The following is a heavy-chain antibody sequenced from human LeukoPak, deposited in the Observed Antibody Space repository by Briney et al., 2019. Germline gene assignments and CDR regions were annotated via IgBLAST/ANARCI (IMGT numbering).Heavy chain of an antibody. Sequence: GGSLRPSCAASGFTFSSYSMNWVRQAPGKGLEWVSSISSSSSYIYYADSVKGRFTISRDNAKNSLYLQMNSLRAEDTAVYYCASCLWFGELYRFDPWGQGTLVTVSS. CDR3: ASCLWFGELYRFDP. CDR1: GFTFSSYS. CDR2: ISSSSSYI. V-gene: IGHV3-21*01. J-gene: IGHJ5*02. D-gene: IGHD3-10*01.